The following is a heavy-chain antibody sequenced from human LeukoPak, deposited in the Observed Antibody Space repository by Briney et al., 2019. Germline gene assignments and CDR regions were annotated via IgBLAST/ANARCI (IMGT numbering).Heavy chain of an antibody. CDR1: GGSISNYY. Sequence: SETLSLTCTVSGGSISNYYWSWIRQPPGKGLEWIGYIYYSGNTNYNPSLRSRVTISVDTSKNQFSLKLSSVTAADTAVYYCARDEYGDGWFDYWGQGTLVTVSS. V-gene: IGHV4-59*01. J-gene: IGHJ4*02. CDR3: ARDEYGDGWFDY. D-gene: IGHD4-17*01. CDR2: IYYSGNT.